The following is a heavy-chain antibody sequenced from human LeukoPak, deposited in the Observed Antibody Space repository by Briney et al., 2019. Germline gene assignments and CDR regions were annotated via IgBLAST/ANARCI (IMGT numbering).Heavy chain of an antibody. CDR1: GYTFTSYD. CDR3: ASPALGDDAFDI. CDR2: MNPNSGNT. Sequence: ASVKVSCKASGYTFTSYDINWVRQATGQGLEWMGWMNPNSGNTGYAQKFQGRVTMTRNTSISTAYMELSSLRSEDTAVYYCASPALGDDAFDIWGQGTMVTVSS. J-gene: IGHJ3*02. D-gene: IGHD3-10*01. V-gene: IGHV1-8*01.